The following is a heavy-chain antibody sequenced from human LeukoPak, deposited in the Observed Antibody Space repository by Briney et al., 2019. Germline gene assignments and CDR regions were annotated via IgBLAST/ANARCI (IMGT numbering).Heavy chain of an antibody. J-gene: IGHJ4*02. V-gene: IGHV3-33*08. Sequence: PGRSLRLSCAASGFTFSSYGMHWVRQAPGKGLEWVAVIWYGGSNKYYADSVKGRFTISRDNPKNTLYLQMNSLRAEDTAVYYCARDHRYQHYFDYWGQGTLVTVSS. CDR2: IWYGGSNK. CDR1: GFTFSSYG. D-gene: IGHD2-2*01. CDR3: ARDHRYQHYFDY.